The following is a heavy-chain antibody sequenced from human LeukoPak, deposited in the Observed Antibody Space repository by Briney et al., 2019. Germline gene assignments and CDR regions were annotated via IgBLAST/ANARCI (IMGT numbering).Heavy chain of an antibody. CDR1: GYTFTSYG. CDR2: ISAYNGNT. V-gene: IGHV1-18*01. J-gene: IGHJ3*02. D-gene: IGHD3-3*01. Sequence: GASVKVSCKASGYTFTSYGISWVRQAPGQGLEWMGWISAYNGNTNYAQKLQGRVTMTTDTSTSTVYMELSSLRSEDTAVYYCARLTVDFWSAPARAFDIWGQGTMVTVSS. CDR3: ARLTVDFWSAPARAFDI.